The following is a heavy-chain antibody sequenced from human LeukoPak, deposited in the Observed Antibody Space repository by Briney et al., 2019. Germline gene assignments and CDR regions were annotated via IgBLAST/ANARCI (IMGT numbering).Heavy chain of an antibody. J-gene: IGHJ4*02. V-gene: IGHV1-69*04. CDR3: ARGVAARPIDH. D-gene: IGHD6-6*01. CDR1: GGTFSSYA. CDR2: IIPILGIA. Sequence: SVKVSCKASGGTFSSYAISWVRQAPGQGLEWMGRIIPILGIANYAQKFQGRVTITADKSTSTAYMELSSLRSEDTAVYYCARGVAARPIDHWGQGTLVTVSS.